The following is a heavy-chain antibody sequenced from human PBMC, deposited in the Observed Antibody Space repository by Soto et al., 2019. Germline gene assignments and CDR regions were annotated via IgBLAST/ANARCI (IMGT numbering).Heavy chain of an antibody. CDR1: GYTFTSYY. Sequence: ASVKVSCKASGYTFTSYYMHWVRQAPGQGLEWMGIINPSGGSTSYAQKFQGRVTMTRDTSTSTVYMELSSLRSEDTAVYYCARDSDSTWGYYDILTGYYKAPFDYWGQGTLVTVS. V-gene: IGHV1-46*03. CDR3: ARDSDSTWGYYDILTGYYKAPFDY. D-gene: IGHD3-9*01. J-gene: IGHJ4*02. CDR2: INPSGGST.